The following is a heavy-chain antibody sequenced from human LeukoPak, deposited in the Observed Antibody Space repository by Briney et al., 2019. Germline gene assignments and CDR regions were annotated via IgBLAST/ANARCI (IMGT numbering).Heavy chain of an antibody. J-gene: IGHJ4*02. CDR3: TAIFGVVIRELGFDY. CDR1: GFTFSSYG. CDR2: IRYDGSNK. D-gene: IGHD3-3*01. V-gene: IGHV3-30*02. Sequence: GGSLRLSCAASGFTFSSYGMHWVRQAPGKGLEWVAFIRYDGSNKYYADSVKGRFTISRDNSKNTLYLQMNSLRAEDTAVYYCTAIFGVVIRELGFDYWGQGTLVTVSS.